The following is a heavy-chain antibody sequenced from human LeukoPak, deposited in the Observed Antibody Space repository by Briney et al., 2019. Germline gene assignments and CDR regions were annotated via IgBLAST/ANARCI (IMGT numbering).Heavy chain of an antibody. CDR2: IRASDDTT. J-gene: IGHJ4*02. CDR1: GFTLSTSS. D-gene: IGHD2/OR15-2a*01. Sequence: GGALRLSRGVFGFTLSTSSNSRGRQGPREGLEWVSGIRASDDTTYYVDSVKGRFTVSRDNSKNTLYLQMNSLRVEDTAVNYCRFYASGSDYWGQGTLVTVSS. V-gene: IGHV3-23*01. CDR3: RFYASGSDY.